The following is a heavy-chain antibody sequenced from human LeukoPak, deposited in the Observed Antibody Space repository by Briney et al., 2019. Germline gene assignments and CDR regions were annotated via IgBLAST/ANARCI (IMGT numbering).Heavy chain of an antibody. D-gene: IGHD3-3*01. V-gene: IGHV3-30*02. CDR1: GFTFSSYD. CDR3: APNPRSGLDY. CDR2: IRYDGSNK. Sequence: GGSLRLSCAASGFTFSSYDIHWVRQAPGKGLEWVAFIRYDGSNKYYADSVKGRFTISRDNSKNTLYLQMNSLRAEDTAVYYCAPNPRSGLDYWGQGTLVTVSS. J-gene: IGHJ4*02.